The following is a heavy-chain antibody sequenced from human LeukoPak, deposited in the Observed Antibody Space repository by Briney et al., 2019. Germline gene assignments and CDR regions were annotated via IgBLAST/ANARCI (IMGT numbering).Heavy chain of an antibody. CDR3: AHRRNWFDP. Sequence: SGPTLVNPPQTLTLTCTFSGFSLSTSGVGVGWIRQAPGKALEWLALIYWDDDERYCPSLKSRLTITKDTSKNQVVLTMTNMDPVDTATYYCAHRRNWFDPWGQGTLVTVSS. CDR2: IYWDDDE. CDR1: GFSLSTSGVG. V-gene: IGHV2-5*02. J-gene: IGHJ5*02.